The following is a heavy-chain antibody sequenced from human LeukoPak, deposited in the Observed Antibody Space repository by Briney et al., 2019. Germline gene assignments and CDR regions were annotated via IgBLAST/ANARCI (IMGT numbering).Heavy chain of an antibody. D-gene: IGHD2/OR15-2a*01. CDR1: GFAFADYA. Sequence: GGSLRLSCAASGFAFADYAMHWVRQIPGKGLECVAHIHADGGRTFFADSVKGRFTVSRDNGKNSLFLQMDSLTSDDTALYYCSTWAFYHGLDVWGQGATVIVSS. J-gene: IGHJ6*02. CDR3: STWAFYHGLDV. CDR2: IHADGGRT. V-gene: IGHV3-43*02.